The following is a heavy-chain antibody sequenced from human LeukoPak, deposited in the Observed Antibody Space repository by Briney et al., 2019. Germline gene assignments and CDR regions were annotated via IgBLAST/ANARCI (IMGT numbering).Heavy chain of an antibody. D-gene: IGHD3-22*01. CDR2: IYYSGST. CDR1: GGSISSYY. V-gene: IGHV4-59*01. J-gene: IGHJ3*02. CDR3: AREYNYYDSSGWDAFEI. Sequence: SETLSLTCTVSGGSISSYYWNWIRQPPGKGLEWIGYIYYSGSTNYNPSLTGRVTISVDTSKNQFSLKLSSVTAADTAVYYCAREYNYYDSSGWDAFEIWGQGTMVTVSS.